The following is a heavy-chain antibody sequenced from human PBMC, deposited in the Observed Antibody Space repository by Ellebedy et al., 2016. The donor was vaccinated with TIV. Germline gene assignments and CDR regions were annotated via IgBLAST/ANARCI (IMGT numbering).Heavy chain of an antibody. J-gene: IGHJ4*02. CDR3: SRGVTDKN. CDR2: VYYSGKT. D-gene: IGHD2-21*02. Sequence: MPGGSLRLSCTVSGASINSYWNWIRQPPGRGLEYIGYVYYSGKTNYSPSLKSRVTISLDTSKNQFSLKLSSVTAAETAVYYCSRGVTDKNWGQGILVTVSS. V-gene: IGHV4-59*12. CDR1: GASINSY.